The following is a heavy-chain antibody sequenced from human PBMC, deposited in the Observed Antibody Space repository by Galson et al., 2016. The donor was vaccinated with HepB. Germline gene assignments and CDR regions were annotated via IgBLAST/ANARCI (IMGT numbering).Heavy chain of an antibody. V-gene: IGHV3-11*05. CDR1: GFTFSDYY. J-gene: IGHJ4*02. CDR3: ARVLSGYYQAFDY. D-gene: IGHD3-22*01. CDR2: ISSGSSII. Sequence: SLRLSCAASGFTFSDYYMTWIRQAPRKGLEWVSCISSGSSIINYGDSVQGRITISRDNAKNSLYLQMHSLRADDTAVYYCARVLSGYYQAFDYWGQGILVTVPS.